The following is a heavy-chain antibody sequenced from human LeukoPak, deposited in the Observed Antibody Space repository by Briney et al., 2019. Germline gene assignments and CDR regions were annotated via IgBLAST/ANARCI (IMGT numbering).Heavy chain of an antibody. D-gene: IGHD4-17*01. V-gene: IGHV3-30*03. CDR3: ARGDGDYEGVFFSY. CDR1: GFTFSSYG. Sequence: QTGGSLRLSCAASGFTFSSYGMHWVRQAPGKGLEWVAVISYDGSNKYYADSVKGRFTISRDNSKNTLYLQMNSLRAEDTAVYYCARGDGDYEGVFFSYWGQGTLVTVSS. CDR2: ISYDGSNK. J-gene: IGHJ4*02.